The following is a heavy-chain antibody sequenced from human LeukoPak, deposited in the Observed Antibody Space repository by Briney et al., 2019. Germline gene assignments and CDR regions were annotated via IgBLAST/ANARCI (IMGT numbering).Heavy chain of an antibody. CDR1: GGTFSSHA. J-gene: IGHJ4*02. V-gene: IGHV1-69*01. D-gene: IGHD6-13*01. Sequence: SVKVSCKASGGTFSSHAISWVRQAPGQGLEWMGGIIPIFGTANYAQKFQGRVTITADESTSTAYMELSSLRSEDTAVYYCARSSLYSSSWYEPPSLGEDYWGQGTLVTVSS. CDR2: IIPIFGTA. CDR3: ARSSLYSSSWYEPPSLGEDY.